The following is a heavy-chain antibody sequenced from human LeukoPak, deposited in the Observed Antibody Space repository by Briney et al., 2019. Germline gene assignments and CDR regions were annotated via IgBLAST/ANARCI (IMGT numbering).Heavy chain of an antibody. J-gene: IGHJ4*02. Sequence: GGSLRLSCAASGFTFSSYAMSWVRQAPGKGLEWVSAISGSGGSTYYADSVKGRFTISKDNSKKTLYLEMNSLRAEYTAVYYCAKGVAGSGYFDYWGQGTLVTVSS. D-gene: IGHD2-15*01. CDR2: ISGSGGST. CDR1: GFTFSSYA. CDR3: AKGVAGSGYFDY. V-gene: IGHV3-23*01.